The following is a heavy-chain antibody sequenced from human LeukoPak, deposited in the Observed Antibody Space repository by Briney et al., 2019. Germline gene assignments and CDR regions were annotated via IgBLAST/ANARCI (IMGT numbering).Heavy chain of an antibody. D-gene: IGHD2-2*01. CDR2: IWYDGSNK. Sequence: PGRSLRLSCAASGFTFSSYGMHWVRQAPGKGLEWVAVIWYDGSNKYYADSVKGRFTISRDNSKNTLYLQMNSLRAEDTAVCYCARTSDVVVPAAMWYCYYGMDVWGKGTTVTVSS. CDR3: ARTSDVVVPAAMWYCYYGMDV. CDR1: GFTFSSYG. V-gene: IGHV3-33*01. J-gene: IGHJ6*04.